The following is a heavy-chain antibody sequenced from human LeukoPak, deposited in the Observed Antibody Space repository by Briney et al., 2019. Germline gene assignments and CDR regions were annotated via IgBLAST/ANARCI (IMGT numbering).Heavy chain of an antibody. Sequence: PSETLSLTCTVSGGSVSSGSYYWRWIRQPPGKGLEWIGYIYYRGSTNYNPSLKSRVTISVDTSKNQFSLKLSSVTAADTAVYYCARVSAGGYCSSTSCTEGMDVWGQGTTVTVSS. CDR2: IYYRGST. J-gene: IGHJ6*02. V-gene: IGHV4-61*01. D-gene: IGHD2-2*01. CDR3: ARVSAGGYCSSTSCTEGMDV. CDR1: GGSVSSGSYY.